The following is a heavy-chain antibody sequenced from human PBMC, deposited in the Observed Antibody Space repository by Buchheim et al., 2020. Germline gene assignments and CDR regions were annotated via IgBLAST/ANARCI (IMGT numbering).Heavy chain of an antibody. Sequence: QVQLVESGGGVVQPGRSLRLSCAASGFTFSSYGMHWVRQAPGKGLEWVAVISYDGSNKYYADSVKGRFTISRDNSKNTLYLQMNSLRAEDTAAYYCAKKGEGYSSSWSPFDYWGQGTL. CDR2: ISYDGSNK. CDR1: GFTFSSYG. V-gene: IGHV3-30*18. CDR3: AKKGEGYSSSWSPFDY. J-gene: IGHJ4*02. D-gene: IGHD6-13*01.